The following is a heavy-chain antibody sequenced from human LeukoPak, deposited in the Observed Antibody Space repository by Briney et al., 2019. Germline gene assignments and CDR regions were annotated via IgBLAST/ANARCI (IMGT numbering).Heavy chain of an antibody. CDR2: IYHSGST. J-gene: IGHJ5*02. Sequence: NPSETLSLTCAVYGGSFSGYYWSWIRQPPGKGLECIGTIYHSGSTYYNPSLKSRVTISVDTSKNQFSLKLNSVTAADTAVYYCARIYSSSWFLNWFDPWGQGTLVTVSS. CDR1: GGSFSGYY. CDR3: ARIYSSSWFLNWFDP. V-gene: IGHV4-34*01. D-gene: IGHD6-13*01.